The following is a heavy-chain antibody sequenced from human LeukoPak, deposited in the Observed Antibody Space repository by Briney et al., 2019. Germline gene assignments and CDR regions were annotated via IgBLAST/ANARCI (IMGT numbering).Heavy chain of an antibody. J-gene: IGHJ4*02. V-gene: IGHV1-2*02. CDR2: INPNSGGT. CDR3: ARFPIQLWLYGFDY. Sequence: GASVKVSCKASGYTFTGYYMHWVRQAPGQGLEWMGWINPNSGGTNYAQMFQGRVTMTRDTSISTAYMELSRLRSDDTAVYYCARFPIQLWLYGFDYWGQGTLVTVSS. CDR1: GYTFTGYY. D-gene: IGHD5-18*01.